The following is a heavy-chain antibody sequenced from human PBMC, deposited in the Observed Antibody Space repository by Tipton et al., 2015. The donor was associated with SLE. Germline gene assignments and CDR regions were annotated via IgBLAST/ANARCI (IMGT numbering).Heavy chain of an antibody. J-gene: IGHJ6*04. CDR2: IWNDGSNK. CDR1: GFTFRNFG. CDR3: ARAMDV. Sequence: SLRLSCAASGFTFRNFGMHWARQAPGKGLEWVAVIWNDGSNKHYADSVKGRFTISRDNSKSTLYLQMNSLRAEDTAVYYCARAMDVWGKGTTVTVSS. V-gene: IGHV3-33*01.